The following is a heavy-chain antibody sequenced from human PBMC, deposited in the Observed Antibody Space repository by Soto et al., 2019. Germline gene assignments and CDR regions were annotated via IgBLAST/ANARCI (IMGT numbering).Heavy chain of an antibody. CDR2: SRDKAQGYST. D-gene: IGHD2-15*01. CDR1: GFTLSDHY. J-gene: IGHJ5*02. V-gene: IGHV3-72*01. Sequence: EVQLVESGGGLVQPGGSLRLSCAGSGFTLSDHYIDWVRQAPGKGLEWVGRSRDKAQGYSTAYAASVKGRFTISRDDSKNTAYLQMNSLKTEDAAVYYCTSHSPEDMRRTWGQGTLVTVSS. CDR3: TSHSPEDMRRT.